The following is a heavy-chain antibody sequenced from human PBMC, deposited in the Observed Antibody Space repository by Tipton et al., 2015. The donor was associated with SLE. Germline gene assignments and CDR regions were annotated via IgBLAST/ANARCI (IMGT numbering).Heavy chain of an antibody. D-gene: IGHD3-16*01. CDR1: GDSISGSSDY. V-gene: IGHV4-39*02. Sequence: TLSLTCTVSGDSISGSSDYWGWIRQSPGKGLEWIGNLYYTGTTFYTPSLQSRVTLSVDTSKNHFSLKLSSVTAADTAVYYCARDLGRLYFDYWGQGTLVTVSS. CDR3: ARDLGRLYFDY. CDR2: LYYTGTT. J-gene: IGHJ4*02.